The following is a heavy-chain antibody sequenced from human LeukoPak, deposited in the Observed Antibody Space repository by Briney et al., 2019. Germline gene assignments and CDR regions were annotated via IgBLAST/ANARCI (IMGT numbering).Heavy chain of an antibody. Sequence: SETLSLTCTVSGGSISSYYWSWIRQPPGKGLEWIGSIYYCGSTYYNPSLKSRVTISVDTSKNQFSLKLSSVTAADTAVYYCARYDFWSGNQLDYWGQGTLVTVSS. CDR1: GGSISSYY. V-gene: IGHV4-59*05. CDR3: ARYDFWSGNQLDY. J-gene: IGHJ4*02. CDR2: IYYCGST. D-gene: IGHD3-3*01.